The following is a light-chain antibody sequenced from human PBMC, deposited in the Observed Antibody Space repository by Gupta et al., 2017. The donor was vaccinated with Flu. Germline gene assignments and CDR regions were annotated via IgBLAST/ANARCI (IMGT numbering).Light chain of an antibody. CDR1: QSVSSN. V-gene: IGKV3-15*01. CDR2: GAS. CDR3: QQYNNWPPWT. Sequence: VMTQSPATLSASPGERATLSCRASQSVSSNVAWYQQKPGQAPRLLIYGASTRATGIPARFSGSGSGTEFTLTISSLQSEDFAVYYCQQYNNWPPWTFGQGTKVEIK. J-gene: IGKJ1*01.